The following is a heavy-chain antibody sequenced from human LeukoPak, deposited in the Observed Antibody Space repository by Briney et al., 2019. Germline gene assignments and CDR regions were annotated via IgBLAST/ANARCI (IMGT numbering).Heavy chain of an antibody. J-gene: IGHJ4*02. CDR2: IYTSGST. V-gene: IGHV4-61*02. CDR1: GGSISSGSYY. CDR3: ARGGYGSGSYPLDY. D-gene: IGHD3-10*01. Sequence: SETLSLTCTVSGGSISSGSYYWSWIRQPAGKGLEWIGRIYTSGSTNYNPSLKSRVTISVDTSKNQFSLKLSSVTAADTAVYYCARGGYGSGSYPLDYWGQGTLVTVSP.